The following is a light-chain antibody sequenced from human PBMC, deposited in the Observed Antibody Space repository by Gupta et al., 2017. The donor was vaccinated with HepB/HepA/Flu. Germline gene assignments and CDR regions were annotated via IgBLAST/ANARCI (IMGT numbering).Light chain of an antibody. Sequence: QSALTQPASVSGSPGQSITISCTGTSSDVGGYNFVSWYQQHPGKAPKLMIYDVSHRPSGVSNRFSGSKSGNTASLTISGLQADDEADYYCSSYTSSNTLVFGGGTKVTVL. CDR3: SSYTSSNTLV. CDR1: SSDVGGYNF. V-gene: IGLV2-14*01. J-gene: IGLJ3*02. CDR2: DVS.